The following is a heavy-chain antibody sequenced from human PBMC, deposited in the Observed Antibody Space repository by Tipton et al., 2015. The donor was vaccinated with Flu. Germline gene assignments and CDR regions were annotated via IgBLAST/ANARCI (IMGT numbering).Heavy chain of an antibody. J-gene: IGHJ6*02. CDR2: IYYSGST. CDR3: ATTGGYYYGMDV. CDR1: GGSISSSSYY. V-gene: IGHV4-39*07. D-gene: IGHD1-14*01. Sequence: TLSLTCTVSGGSISSSSYYWGWFRQPPGKGLEWIGSIYYSGSTYYNPSLKRRVTISVDTSKNQFSLKLSSVTAADTAVYYCATTGGYYYGMDVWGQGTTVTVSS.